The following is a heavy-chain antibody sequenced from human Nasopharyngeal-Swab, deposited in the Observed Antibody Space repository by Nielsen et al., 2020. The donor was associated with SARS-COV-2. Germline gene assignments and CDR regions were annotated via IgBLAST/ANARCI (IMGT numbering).Heavy chain of an antibody. CDR1: GYTFTSYG. D-gene: IGHD6-6*01. V-gene: IGHV1-18*01. Sequence: ASVKVSCKASGYTFTSYGISWVRQAPGQGLEWMGWISAYNGNTNYAQKLQGRVTMTTDTSTSTAYMELRSLRSDDTAVYYCARNSSSRYYYYGMDVWGQGTTVTVSS. CDR3: ARNSSSRYYYYGMDV. CDR2: ISAYNGNT. J-gene: IGHJ6*02.